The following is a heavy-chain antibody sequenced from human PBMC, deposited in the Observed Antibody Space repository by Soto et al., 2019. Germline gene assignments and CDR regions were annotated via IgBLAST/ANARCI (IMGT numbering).Heavy chain of an antibody. CDR1: GFTFSSYG. Sequence: GGSLRLSCAASGFTFSSYGMHWVRQAPGKGLEWVAVIWYDGSNKYYADSVKGRFTISRDNSKSTLYLQMNSLRAEDTAVYYCARDSGLLYYYYCGMDVWGQGTTVTVSS. J-gene: IGHJ6*02. CDR3: ARDSGLLYYYYCGMDV. V-gene: IGHV3-33*01. D-gene: IGHD3-10*01. CDR2: IWYDGSNK.